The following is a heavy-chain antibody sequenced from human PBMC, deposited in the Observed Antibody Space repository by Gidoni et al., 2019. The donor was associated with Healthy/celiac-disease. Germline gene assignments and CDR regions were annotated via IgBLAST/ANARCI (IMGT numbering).Heavy chain of an antibody. Sequence: EVQLLESGGGLVQPGGSLRPSCAASRFTFSSYAMSWVRQAPGKGLEWVSAISGSGGSTYYADSVKGRFTISRDNSKNTLYLQMNSLRAEDTAVYYCAKAEYSSGWYGWFDPWGQGTLVTVSS. CDR2: ISGSGGST. CDR3: AKAEYSSGWYGWFDP. D-gene: IGHD6-19*01. CDR1: RFTFSSYA. J-gene: IGHJ5*02. V-gene: IGHV3-23*01.